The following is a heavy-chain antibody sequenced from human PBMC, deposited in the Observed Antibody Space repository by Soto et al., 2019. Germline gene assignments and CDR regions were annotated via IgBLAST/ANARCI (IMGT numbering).Heavy chain of an antibody. CDR2: INAGNGNT. CDR1: GYTFTSYA. V-gene: IGHV1-3*01. CDR3: ARVTTLNRAFWSGSFKREIISYLDY. D-gene: IGHD3-3*01. J-gene: IGHJ4*02. Sequence: ASVKVSCKASGYTFTSYAMHWVRQAPGQRLEWMGWINAGNGNTKYSQKFQGRVTITRDTSASTAYMELSSLRSEDTAVYYCARVTTLNRAFWSGSFKREIISYLDYWGQGTLVTVSS.